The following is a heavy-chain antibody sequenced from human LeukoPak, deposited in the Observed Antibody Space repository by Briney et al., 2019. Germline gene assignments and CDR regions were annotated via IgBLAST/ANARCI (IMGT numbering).Heavy chain of an antibody. CDR3: ARDLYYYDSSGYSNY. CDR1: GFTFSTYW. J-gene: IGHJ4*02. Sequence: PGGSLRLSCAASGFTFSTYWMSWVRQAPGKGLEWVANIKHDGSEKYYVDSVKGRFTISRDNAKNSLYLQMNSLRAEDTAVYYCARDLYYYDSSGYSNYWGQGTLVTVSS. CDR2: IKHDGSEK. V-gene: IGHV3-7*01. D-gene: IGHD3-22*01.